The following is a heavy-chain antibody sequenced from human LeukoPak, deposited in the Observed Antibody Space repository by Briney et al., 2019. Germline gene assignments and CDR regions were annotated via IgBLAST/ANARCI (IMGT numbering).Heavy chain of an antibody. CDR2: IYYSGST. CDR1: GGSISSSSYY. Sequence: SETLSFTCTVSGGSISSSSYYWGWIRQPPGKGLEWIGSIYYSGSTYYNPSLKSRVTISVDASKNQFSLKLSSVTAADTAVYYCASYDSSGWVDYWGQGTLVTISS. V-gene: IGHV4-39*01. CDR3: ASYDSSGWVDY. J-gene: IGHJ4*02. D-gene: IGHD3-22*01.